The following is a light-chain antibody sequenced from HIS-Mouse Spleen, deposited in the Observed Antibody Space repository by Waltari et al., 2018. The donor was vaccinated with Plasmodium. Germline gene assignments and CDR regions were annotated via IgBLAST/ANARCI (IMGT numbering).Light chain of an antibody. CDR2: RDS. Sequence: SYELTQPLSVSVALGQTARITCRGNNIGSKNVHWYQQKPGQAPVLVIYRDSNRPSGIPERFSGSNSGNTATLTSSRAQAGDEADYYCQVWDSSTVVFGGGTKLTVL. CDR3: QVWDSSTVV. V-gene: IGLV3-9*01. J-gene: IGLJ2*01. CDR1: NIGSKN.